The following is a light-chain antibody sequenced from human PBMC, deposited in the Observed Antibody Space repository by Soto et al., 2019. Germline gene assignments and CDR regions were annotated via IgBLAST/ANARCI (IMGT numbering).Light chain of an antibody. V-gene: IGKV3-20*01. CDR3: QQYGGSMT. Sequence: EIVLTQSPGTLSLSPGETATLSCRASQSVSSSYLAWYQHKPGQAPRLLIFGASRRATGIPDRFSGSGSGTDFTLTISRLDPEDFAVYYCQQYGGSMTFGQGTRLEIE. CDR2: GAS. CDR1: QSVSSSY. J-gene: IGKJ5*01.